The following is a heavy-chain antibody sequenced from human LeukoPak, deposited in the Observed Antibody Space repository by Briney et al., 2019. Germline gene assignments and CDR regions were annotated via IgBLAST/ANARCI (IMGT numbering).Heavy chain of an antibody. CDR3: AREGYYDFWSDHHYFDY. CDR1: GFTFSSYS. D-gene: IGHD3-3*01. J-gene: IGHJ4*02. V-gene: IGHV3-48*01. CDR2: ISSSSSTI. Sequence: GGSLRLSCAASGFTFSSYSMNWVRQAPGKGLEWVSYISSSSSTIYYADSVKGRITISRDNAKNSLYLQMNSLRAEDTAVYYCAREGYYDFWSDHHYFDYWGQGTLVTVSS.